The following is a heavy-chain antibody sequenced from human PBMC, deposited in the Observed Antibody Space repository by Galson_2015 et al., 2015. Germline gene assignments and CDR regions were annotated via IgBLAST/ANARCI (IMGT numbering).Heavy chain of an antibody. V-gene: IGHV3-30*18. CDR2: ISYDGSNK. CDR3: AKDPQSGLRITWWQWSDP. CDR1: GFTFSSYG. J-gene: IGHJ5*02. Sequence: SLRLSCAASGFTFSSYGMHWVRQAPGKGLEWVAVISYDGSNKYYADSVKGRFTISRDNSKNTLYLQMNSLRAEDTAVYYCAKDPQSGLRITWWQWSDPWGQGTLVTVSS. D-gene: IGHD3-10*01.